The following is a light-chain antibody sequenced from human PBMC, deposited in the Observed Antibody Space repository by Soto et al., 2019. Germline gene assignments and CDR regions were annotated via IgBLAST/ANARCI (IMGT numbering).Light chain of an antibody. J-gene: IGKJ4*01. CDR2: AAS. Sequence: DIQLTQSPSLLSASVGDRVTITCRASQGISSYLAWYQQKPGKAPKLLIYAASTLQSGVPSRFSGSGSGTEFTLTISSLPPEDFATYYCQQLNSYPLTFGGGTKVEIK. CDR1: QGISSY. V-gene: IGKV1-9*01. CDR3: QQLNSYPLT.